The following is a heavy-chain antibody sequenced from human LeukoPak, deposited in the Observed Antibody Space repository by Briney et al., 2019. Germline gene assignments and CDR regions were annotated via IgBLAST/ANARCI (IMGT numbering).Heavy chain of an antibody. D-gene: IGHD4-17*01. CDR1: GFTFSSYS. CDR3: ARVDYDPHRVDV. Sequence: GGSLRLSCAASGFTFSSYSMNWVRQAPGKGLEWVSSISSSSSYIYYADSVKGRFTISRDNAKNSLYLQMNSLRAEDTAVHYCARVDYDPHRVDVWGQGTTVTVSS. V-gene: IGHV3-21*01. CDR2: ISSSSSYI. J-gene: IGHJ6*02.